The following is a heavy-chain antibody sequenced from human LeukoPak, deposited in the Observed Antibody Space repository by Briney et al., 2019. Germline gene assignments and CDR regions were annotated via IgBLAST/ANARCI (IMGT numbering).Heavy chain of an antibody. CDR1: GFTFRDYE. V-gene: IGHV3-48*03. CDR3: AREQYSSTPHIDGFDV. D-gene: IGHD6-13*01. Sequence: TGGSLRLSCAASGFTFRDYEMNWVRQAPGKGLEWLSYISSSGTAIYYADSVKGRFTISRDKGKNSLYLQMNSLRPEDTAVYYCAREQYSSTPHIDGFDVWGQGTTVTVSS. CDR2: ISSSGTAI. J-gene: IGHJ6*02.